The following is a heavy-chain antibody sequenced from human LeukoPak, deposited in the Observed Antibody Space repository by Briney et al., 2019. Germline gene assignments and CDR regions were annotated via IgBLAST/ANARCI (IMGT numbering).Heavy chain of an antibody. CDR3: AGIPVLKRGSLGAFDI. CDR1: GGSISSYY. CDR2: IYTSGST. V-gene: IGHV4-4*09. D-gene: IGHD1-26*01. Sequence: SETLSLTCTVSGGSISSYYWSWIRQPPGKGLEWIGYIYTSGSTNYNPSFKGRVTISVDTSKNQFSLKLSSVTAADTAVYYCAGIPVLKRGSLGAFDIWGQGTMVTVSS. J-gene: IGHJ3*02.